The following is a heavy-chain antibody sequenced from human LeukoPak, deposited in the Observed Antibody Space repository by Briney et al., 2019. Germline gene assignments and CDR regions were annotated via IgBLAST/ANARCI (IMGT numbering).Heavy chain of an antibody. CDR3: ARGRMGKQSRGWFDP. CDR1: GYTFTSYD. Sequence: ASVTVSCKASGYTFTSYDINWVRQATGQGLEWMGWMNPNSGNAGYAQKFQGRVTMTRNTSISTAYMELSSLRSEDTAVYYCARGRMGKQSRGWFDPWGQGTLVTVSS. CDR2: MNPNSGNA. J-gene: IGHJ5*02. D-gene: IGHD6-19*01. V-gene: IGHV1-8*01.